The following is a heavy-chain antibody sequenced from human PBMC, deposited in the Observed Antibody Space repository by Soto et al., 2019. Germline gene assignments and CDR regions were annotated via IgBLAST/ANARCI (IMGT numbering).Heavy chain of an antibody. CDR2: IYYSGST. J-gene: IGHJ6*03. V-gene: IGHV4-39*01. CDR1: GGSISSSSYY. D-gene: IGHD3-16*01. Sequence: SETLSLTCTVSGGSISSSSYYWGWIRQPPGKGLEWIGSIYYSGSTYYNPSLKSRVTISVDTSKNQFSLKLSSVTAADAAVYYCARHGDYYYYMDVWGKGTTVTVSS. CDR3: ARHGDYYYYMDV.